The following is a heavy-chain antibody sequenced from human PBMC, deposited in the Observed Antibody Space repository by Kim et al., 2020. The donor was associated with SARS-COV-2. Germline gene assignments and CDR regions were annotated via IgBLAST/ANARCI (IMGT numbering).Heavy chain of an antibody. D-gene: IGHD5-12*01. Sequence: SETLSLTCAVYGGSFSGYYWSWIRQPPGKGLEWIGEINHSGSTNYNPSLKSRVTISVDTSKNQFSLKLSSVTAADTAVYYCARGRLATRRTNNYYFDYWGQETPVTAS. CDR2: INHSGST. CDR1: GGSFSGYY. V-gene: IGHV4-34*01. CDR3: ARGRLATRRTNNYYFDY. J-gene: IGHJ4*02.